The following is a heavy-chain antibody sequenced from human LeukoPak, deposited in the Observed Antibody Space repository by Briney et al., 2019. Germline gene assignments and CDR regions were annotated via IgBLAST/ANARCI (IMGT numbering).Heavy chain of an antibody. CDR1: GGSISSSNYY. Sequence: SETLSLTCTVSGGSISSSNYYWGWIRQPPGKGLEWIGSIFYSGSTYYNPSLKSRVTISVDTSKKQFSLKLNSVTAADTAVYYCARVRRFLEWLFLKGRHDAFDIWGQGTMVTVSS. J-gene: IGHJ3*02. V-gene: IGHV4-39*07. CDR3: ARVRRFLEWLFLKGRHDAFDI. D-gene: IGHD3-3*01. CDR2: IFYSGST.